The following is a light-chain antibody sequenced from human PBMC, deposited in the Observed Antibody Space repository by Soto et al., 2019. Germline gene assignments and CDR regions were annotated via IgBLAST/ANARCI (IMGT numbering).Light chain of an antibody. J-gene: IGLJ1*01. CDR2: EVS. V-gene: IGLV2-14*01. CDR1: SSDVGYYKY. Sequence: QSVLTQPASVSGSPGQSITISCSGSSSDVGYYKYVSWYQQHPGKAPKVMIYEVSNRPSGVSNRFSGSKSGNTASLTISGLQAADEADYYCSSYTGSSSLYVFGTGTKVTVL. CDR3: SSYTGSSSLYV.